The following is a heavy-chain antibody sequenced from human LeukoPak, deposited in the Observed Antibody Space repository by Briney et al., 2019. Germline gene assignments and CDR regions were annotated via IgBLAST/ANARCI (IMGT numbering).Heavy chain of an antibody. CDR1: GFTFSSKW. V-gene: IGHV3-7*01. CDR3: ARGAFGVYAFDI. Sequence: GGSLRLSFAASGFTFSSKWMSWVRQAPGKGLEWVANIKYDGGEKYYVDSVKGRFTISRDNAKNTLYVQMNSLRAEDTAVYYCARGAFGVYAFDIWGQGTMVTVSS. D-gene: IGHD3-3*01. J-gene: IGHJ3*02. CDR2: IKYDGGEK.